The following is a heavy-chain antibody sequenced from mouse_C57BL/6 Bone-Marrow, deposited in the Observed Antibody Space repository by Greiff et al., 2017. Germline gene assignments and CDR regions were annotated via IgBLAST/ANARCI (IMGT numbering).Heavy chain of an antibody. V-gene: IGHV1-61*01. CDR3: ATAWFAY. CDR2: IYPSDSET. J-gene: IGHJ3*01. CDR1: GYTFTSYW. Sequence: QVQLQQPGADLVRPGSSVKLSCKASGYTFTSYWMDWVKQRPGQGLEWIGNIYPSDSETHYNQKFKDKAALTVDKSSSTAYMQLISLTSESSAVLYCATAWFAYWGQGTLVTVSA. D-gene: IGHD3-1*01.